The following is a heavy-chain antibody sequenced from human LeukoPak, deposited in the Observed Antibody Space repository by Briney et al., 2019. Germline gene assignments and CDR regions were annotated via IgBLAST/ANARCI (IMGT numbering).Heavy chain of an antibody. J-gene: IGHJ3*02. CDR1: GFTFSSYA. V-gene: IGHV3-23*01. D-gene: IGHD1-1*01. CDR2: ISGSGGST. Sequence: PGGSLRLSCAASGFTFSSYAMSWVRQAPGKGLEWVSAISGSGGSTYYADSVKGRFTISRDNSKNTLYLQMNSLRAEDTAVYYCAKGLLERYDLSGHAFDIWGQGTMVTVSS. CDR3: AKGLLERYDLSGHAFDI.